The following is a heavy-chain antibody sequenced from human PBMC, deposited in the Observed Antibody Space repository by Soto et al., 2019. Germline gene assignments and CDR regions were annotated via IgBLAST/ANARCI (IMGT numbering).Heavy chain of an antibody. J-gene: IGHJ4*02. CDR1: GFAFSNYA. D-gene: IGHD4-17*01. V-gene: IGHV3-23*01. Sequence: EVQLLESGGDLVQPGGSLRLSCAASGFAFSNYAMSWVRQAPGKGLEWVSGVGGSGDRTYYADFVKGRFTVSRDNSKNTRYLQMNSLRVEDTAIYYCARAEDDYGDQDHFDFWGQGTLVTVSS. CDR3: ARAEDDYGDQDHFDF. CDR2: VGGSGDRT.